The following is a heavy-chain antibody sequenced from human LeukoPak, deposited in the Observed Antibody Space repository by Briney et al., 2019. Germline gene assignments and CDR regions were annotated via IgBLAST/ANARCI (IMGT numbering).Heavy chain of an antibody. Sequence: PSETLSLTCTVSGGFITSSSYYWGWIRQPPGKGLEWIGSIYYSGTTYYNPSLKSRVTISVDTSKTQYSLKLSSVTAADTAVYFCARRQLYFDASVYRAAFDYWGQGTLVTVSS. D-gene: IGHD5/OR15-5a*01. J-gene: IGHJ4*02. CDR3: ARRQLYFDASVYRAAFDY. V-gene: IGHV4-39*01. CDR1: GGFITSSSYY. CDR2: IYYSGTT.